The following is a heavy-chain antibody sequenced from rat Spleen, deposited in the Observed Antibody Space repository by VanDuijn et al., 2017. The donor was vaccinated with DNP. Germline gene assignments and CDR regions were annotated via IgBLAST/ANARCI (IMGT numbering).Heavy chain of an antibody. CDR1: GYSITSNY. D-gene: IGHD1-11*01. Sequence: EVQLQESGPGLVKPSQSLSLTCSVTGYSITSNYWGWIRKFPGNKMEWIGHISFSGSPNYNPSLKSRISITRDTSKNQFFLQVDSVTTEDTATYYCARGDYGGYSHWFDDWGQGTLVTVSS. J-gene: IGHJ3*01. CDR2: ISFSGSP. CDR3: ARGDYGGYSHWFDD. V-gene: IGHV3-1*01.